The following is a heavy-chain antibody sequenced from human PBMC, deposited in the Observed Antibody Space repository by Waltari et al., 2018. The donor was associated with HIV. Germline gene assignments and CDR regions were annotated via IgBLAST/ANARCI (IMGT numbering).Heavy chain of an antibody. CDR3: TGDTFGNDDF. D-gene: IGHD1-1*01. CDR1: GFTFSRYW. CDR2: IKPDGTQT. Sequence: EVRLVESGGGLGQPGGSLRLSCAGSGFTFSRYWMHWVRQTPGKGLEWVSRIKPDGTQTDYADSVKGRFTISRDNAKSTLHLQLNALSVEDTARYFCTGDTFGNDDFWGQGVLVTVSS. J-gene: IGHJ4*02. V-gene: IGHV3-74*01.